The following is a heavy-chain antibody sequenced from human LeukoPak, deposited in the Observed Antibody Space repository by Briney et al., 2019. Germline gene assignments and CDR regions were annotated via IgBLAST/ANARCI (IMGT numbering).Heavy chain of an antibody. CDR1: GITFSRYW. V-gene: IGHV3-7*03. J-gene: IGHJ4*02. Sequence: GGSLRLSCVDSGITFSRYWMSWVRQAPGKGLEWVANIKQDGGEKYYVDSVKGRFTISRDNAKNPLYLQMNSLRVEDTAVYYCARDGRPLDYWGQGTLVTVSS. CDR3: ARDGRPLDY. CDR2: IKQDGGEK.